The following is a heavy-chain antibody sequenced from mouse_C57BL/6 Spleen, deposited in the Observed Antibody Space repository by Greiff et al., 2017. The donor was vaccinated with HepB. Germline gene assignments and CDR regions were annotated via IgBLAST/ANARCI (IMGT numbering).Heavy chain of an antibody. CDR3: ARNYYGSSLWYFDV. D-gene: IGHD1-1*01. Sequence: QVQLQQPGAELVKPGASVKMSCKASGYTFTSYWITWVKQRPGQGLEWIGDIYPGSGSTNYNEKFKSKATLTVDTSSSTAYMRLSSLTSEDSAVYYCARNYYGSSLWYFDVWGTGTTVTVSS. V-gene: IGHV1-55*01. J-gene: IGHJ1*03. CDR2: IYPGSGST. CDR1: GYTFTSYW.